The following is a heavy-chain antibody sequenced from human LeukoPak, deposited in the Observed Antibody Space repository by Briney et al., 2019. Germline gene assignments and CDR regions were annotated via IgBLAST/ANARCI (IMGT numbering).Heavy chain of an antibody. J-gene: IGHJ5*02. CDR2: ISAYNGNT. CDR3: ARAGYSSSRYEWFDP. Sequence: ASVKVSCKTSGYTFTSYGFSWVRQAPGQGLEWMGWISAYNGNTNYAQKLQGRVTMTTDTSTSTAYMELRSLRSDDTAVYYCARAGYSSSRYEWFDPWGQGTLVTVS. D-gene: IGHD6-13*01. V-gene: IGHV1-18*01. CDR1: GYTFTSYG.